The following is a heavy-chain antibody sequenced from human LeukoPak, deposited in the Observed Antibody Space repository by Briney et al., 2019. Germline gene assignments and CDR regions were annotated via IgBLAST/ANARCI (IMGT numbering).Heavy chain of an antibody. D-gene: IGHD1-26*01. CDR2: INPSSGGT. CDR3: ARGIVGAPGFDY. J-gene: IGHJ4*02. V-gene: IGHV1-2*02. CDR1: GYTFTTYY. Sequence: ASVKVSCKASGYTFTTYYIHWVRQAPGQGLEWMGCINPSSGGTNYPQRFQGRVTITRDTSISTAYMDLSRLRSEDTAVYYCARGIVGAPGFDYWGQGTLVTVSS.